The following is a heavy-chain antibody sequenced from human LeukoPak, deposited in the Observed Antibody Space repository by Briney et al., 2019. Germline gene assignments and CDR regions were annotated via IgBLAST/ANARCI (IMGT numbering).Heavy chain of an antibody. V-gene: IGHV1-24*01. CDR2: FDPEDGET. J-gene: IGHJ6*02. D-gene: IGHD1-26*01. CDR1: GYTLTELS. Sequence: ASVKVSCEVSGYTLTELSMHWVRQAPGKGLEWMGGFDPEDGETIYAQKFQGRVTMTEDTSTDTAYMELSSLRSEDTAVYYCATEALVGADYYYYGMDVWGQGTTVTVSS. CDR3: ATEALVGADYYYYGMDV.